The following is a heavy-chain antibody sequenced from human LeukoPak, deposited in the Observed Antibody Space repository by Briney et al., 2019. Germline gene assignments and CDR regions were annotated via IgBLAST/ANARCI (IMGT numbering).Heavy chain of an antibody. CDR1: GFSFRSYW. CDR3: AGGSGYLITS. CDR2: IKQDGSEK. V-gene: IGHV3-7*01. Sequence: GGSLRLSCAATGFSFRSYWMKWVRQAPGKGLEWLAIIKQDGSEKHYKGSVEGRFTISRDNAKNSLHLQMNSLRAEDTAVYYCAGGSGYLITSWGQGTLVTVSS. J-gene: IGHJ5*02. D-gene: IGHD3-9*01.